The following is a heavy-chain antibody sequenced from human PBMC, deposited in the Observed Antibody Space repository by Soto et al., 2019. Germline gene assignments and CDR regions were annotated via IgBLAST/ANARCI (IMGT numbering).Heavy chain of an antibody. D-gene: IGHD4-17*01. CDR1: GGSISSYY. CDR2: IYYSGST. V-gene: IGHV4-59*01. Sequence: ASETLSLTCTVSGGSISSYYWSWIRQPPGKGLEWIGYIYYSGSTNYNPSLKSRVTISVDTSKNQFSLKLSSVTAADTAVYYCARDGSTVTPYYYGMDVWGQGTPVTVSS. CDR3: ARDGSTVTPYYYGMDV. J-gene: IGHJ6*02.